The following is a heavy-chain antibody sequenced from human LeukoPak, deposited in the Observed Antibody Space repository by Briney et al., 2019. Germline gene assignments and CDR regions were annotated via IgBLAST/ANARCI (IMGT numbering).Heavy chain of an antibody. CDR3: ARDETGTYNWFDP. J-gene: IGHJ5*02. D-gene: IGHD1-1*01. Sequence: SVTVSCKASGGTFSSYAISWVRQAPGQGLEWMGGTIPIFGTANYAQKFQGRVTITADESTSTAYMELSSLRSEDTAVYYCARDETGTYNWFDPWGQGTLVTVSS. CDR1: GGTFSSYA. V-gene: IGHV1-69*01. CDR2: TIPIFGTA.